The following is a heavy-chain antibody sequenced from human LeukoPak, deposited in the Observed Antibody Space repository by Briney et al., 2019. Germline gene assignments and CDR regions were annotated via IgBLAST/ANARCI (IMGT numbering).Heavy chain of an antibody. D-gene: IGHD3-10*01. CDR3: AREGPMFDSGSYSKYLGY. CDR1: GGSISSYY. Sequence: SEILSLTCTVSGGSISSYYWGGSRQPPGKGLGWVGSIYYSCSTYYNPALTSRVTISVDTSNNPSSLQRSSVPAADTAVYYCAREGPMFDSGSYSKYLGYWGQEILVPVSS. V-gene: IGHV4-39*07. J-gene: IGHJ4*02. CDR2: IYYSCST.